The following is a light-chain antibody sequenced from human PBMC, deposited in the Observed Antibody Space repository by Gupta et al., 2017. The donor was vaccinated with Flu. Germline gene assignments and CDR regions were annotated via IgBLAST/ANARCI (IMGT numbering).Light chain of an antibody. Sequence: QSALTQPRSVSGSPGQSVTISCTGTSSDVGGYNYVSWYQQHPGKAPKLMIYDVTARPSGVPDRFSGSKSDNTASLTISGLQAEDEADYYCCSYANGNTLLFGGGTKLTVL. CDR2: DVT. V-gene: IGLV2-11*01. CDR3: CSYANGNTLL. J-gene: IGLJ3*02. CDR1: SSDVGGYNY.